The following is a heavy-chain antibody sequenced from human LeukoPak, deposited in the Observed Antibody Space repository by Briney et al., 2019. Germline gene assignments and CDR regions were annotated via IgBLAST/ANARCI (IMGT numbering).Heavy chain of an antibody. D-gene: IGHD6-6*01. CDR3: ARDLGAARDY. J-gene: IGHJ4*02. V-gene: IGHV3-30*02. CDR1: GFTFSRYG. Sequence: GGSLRLSCGASGFTFSRYGMHWVRQAPGKGLEWVAFIRYDGSNKYYADSAKGRFTTSRDNAKNSLYLQMNSLRAEDTAVYYCARDLGAARDYWGQGTLVTVSS. CDR2: IRYDGSNK.